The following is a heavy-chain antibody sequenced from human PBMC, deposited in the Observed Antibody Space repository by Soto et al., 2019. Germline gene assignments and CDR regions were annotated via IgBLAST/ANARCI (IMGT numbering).Heavy chain of an antibody. J-gene: IGHJ4*02. V-gene: IGHV3-21*01. CDR3: ARDLTQYSCSWYKVDY. Sequence: EVQLVESGGGLVKPGGSLRLSCAASGFTFSSYSMNWVRQAPGKGLEWVSSISSSSSYIYYADSVKGRFTISRDNAKNSLYLQMNSLRAEDTAVYYCARDLTQYSCSWYKVDYWGQGNLVTVSS. D-gene: IGHD6-13*01. CDR1: GFTFSSYS. CDR2: ISSSSSYI.